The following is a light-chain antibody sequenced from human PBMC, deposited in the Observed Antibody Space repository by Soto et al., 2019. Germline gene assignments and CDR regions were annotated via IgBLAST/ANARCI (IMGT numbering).Light chain of an antibody. CDR3: QKYNSAPHT. J-gene: IGKJ4*01. CDR1: QDISNY. CDR2: AAS. V-gene: IGKV1-27*01. Sequence: DIQMTQSPSSVSASVGDRVTITCRTSQDISNYLAWYQQKPGKVPKLLIYAASTLQSGVPSRFSGGGSGTDFSLTISSLQPEDVATYYCQKYNSAPHTFGGGTKVEIQ.